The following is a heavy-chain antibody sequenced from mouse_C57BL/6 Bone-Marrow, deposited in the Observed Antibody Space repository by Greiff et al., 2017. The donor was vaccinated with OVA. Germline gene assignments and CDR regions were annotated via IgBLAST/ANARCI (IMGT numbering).Heavy chain of an antibody. D-gene: IGHD2-12*01. CDR1: GYSITSGDY. CDR2: ISYEGSN. V-gene: IGHV3-6*01. J-gene: IGHJ2*01. Sequence: EVKLEESGPGLVAPSQSLSLTCSVTGYSITSGDYWNWIRQFPGNKLEWMGYISYEGSNNYNPSLKNRISITRDTSKNQFFLKLNSVTTEDTATYYCARENYSYFDYWGQGTTLTVSS. CDR3: ARENYSYFDY.